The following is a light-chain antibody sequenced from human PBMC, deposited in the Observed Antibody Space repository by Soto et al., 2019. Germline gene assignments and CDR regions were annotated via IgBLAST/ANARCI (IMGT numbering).Light chain of an antibody. V-gene: IGKV1-9*01. CDR3: QQLNSYPHT. CDR1: QSIGRH. Sequence: IQLTQSPSSLSASVGDRVIITCRASQSIGRHLVWFQQKPGKAPKLLIYDASTLQIGVPSRFSGSGSGTDFTLPISSLQPEDFATYYCQQLNSYPHTFGGGTKVEV. J-gene: IGKJ4*01. CDR2: DAS.